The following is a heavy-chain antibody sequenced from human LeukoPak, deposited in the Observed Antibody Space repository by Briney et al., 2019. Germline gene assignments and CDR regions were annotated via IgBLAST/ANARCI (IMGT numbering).Heavy chain of an antibody. D-gene: IGHD6-13*01. Sequence: GESLRISCKGSGYSFTSYWISWVRQMPGKGLEWMGRIDPSDSYTYYSPSFQGHVTISADKSISTAYLQWSSLKASDTAMYYCARQYSSSWYLFDYWGQGTLVTVSS. CDR2: IDPSDSYT. CDR1: GYSFTSYW. J-gene: IGHJ4*02. CDR3: ARQYSSSWYLFDY. V-gene: IGHV5-10-1*01.